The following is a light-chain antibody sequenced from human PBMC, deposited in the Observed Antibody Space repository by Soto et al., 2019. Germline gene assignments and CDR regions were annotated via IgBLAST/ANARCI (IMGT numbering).Light chain of an antibody. CDR3: QQYDNSPIT. J-gene: IGKJ5*01. V-gene: IGKV3-20*01. Sequence: IVLTQSPGILSLSTGERASLSSGSRQSISSSFLAWYQQKPGQAPRLLIYGACSRATGIPDRFSGTGAETDFTLTISRLEPEDFAVYYCQQYDNSPITFGQVTRLENK. CDR1: QSISSSF. CDR2: GAC.